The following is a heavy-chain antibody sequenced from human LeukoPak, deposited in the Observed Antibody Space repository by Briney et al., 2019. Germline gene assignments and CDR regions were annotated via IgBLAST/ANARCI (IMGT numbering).Heavy chain of an antibody. Sequence: SETLSLTCAVSGGSISSFYRTWIRQPPGKGLEWIGNVYYSGDTNYNPSLTGRVTISVDTSRRQFSLKLISVTAADTAVYYCATSPIFGVVDNWGQGSLVTVSS. D-gene: IGHD3-3*01. V-gene: IGHV4-59*08. J-gene: IGHJ1*01. CDR2: VYYSGDT. CDR1: GGSISSFY. CDR3: ATSPIFGVVDN.